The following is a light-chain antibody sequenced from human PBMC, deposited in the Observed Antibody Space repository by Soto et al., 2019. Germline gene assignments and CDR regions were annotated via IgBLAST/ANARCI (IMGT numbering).Light chain of an antibody. CDR2: EVS. CDR3: SAFTSSDTDV. V-gene: IGLV2-14*01. Sequence: QSALTKPASVSGSPGQSITISCTGTSSDVGFSNYVYWYQQHPGKAPKLMIAEVSNRPSGVSSRFSGSKSGNTASLTISGLQAEDEADYYCSAFTSSDTDVFGSGTKLTVL. J-gene: IGLJ1*01. CDR1: SSDVGFSNY.